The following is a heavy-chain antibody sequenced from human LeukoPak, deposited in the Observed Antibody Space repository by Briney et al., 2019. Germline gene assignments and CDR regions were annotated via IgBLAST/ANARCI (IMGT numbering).Heavy chain of an antibody. V-gene: IGHV3-7*03. CDR2: IKEDGSKK. Sequence: GGSLRLSCAASGFTFSGCWMTWVRQAPGKGLEWVANIKEDGSKKNYVDSVKGRFTVFRDNAKNSLYLQMNSLRAEDTAVYYCATPLDYYDSSGYHQGGDWGQGTLVTVSS. D-gene: IGHD3-22*01. CDR1: GFTFSGCW. J-gene: IGHJ4*02. CDR3: ATPLDYYDSSGYHQGGD.